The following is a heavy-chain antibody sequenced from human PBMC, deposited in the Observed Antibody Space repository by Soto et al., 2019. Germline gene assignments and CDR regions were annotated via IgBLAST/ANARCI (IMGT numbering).Heavy chain of an antibody. J-gene: IGHJ4*02. CDR1: GFIFSTYG. CDR2: IWYDGSNK. D-gene: IGHD2-21*02. Sequence: QVQLVESGGGVVQPGRSLRLSCAASGFIFSTYGMXXVXXXXXXXXXXXAVIWYDGSNKYYADSVKGRFTISRDNSKXXXXXXXXXLXXXDXXXXXXARDGIPYCGGDCYFDYWGQGTLVTVSS. CDR3: ARDGIPYCGGDCYFDY. V-gene: IGHV3-33*01.